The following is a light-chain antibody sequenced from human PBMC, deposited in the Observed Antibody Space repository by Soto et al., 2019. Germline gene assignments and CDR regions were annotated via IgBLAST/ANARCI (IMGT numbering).Light chain of an antibody. J-gene: IGKJ4*01. CDR2: GAS. Sequence: EIVMTQSPATLSVSPGERATLSCRASQSVSNNLAWYQKKPGQAPRLLIYGASTRATGIPARFSGSGSGTEFTLTISSLQSEDFATYYCQQSYGTPLTFGGGTKIEIK. V-gene: IGKV3-15*01. CDR1: QSVSNN. CDR3: QQSYGTPLT.